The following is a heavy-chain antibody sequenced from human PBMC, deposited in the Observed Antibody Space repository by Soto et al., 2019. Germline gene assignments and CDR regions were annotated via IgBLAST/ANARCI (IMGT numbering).Heavy chain of an antibody. CDR1: GGAISSYY. CDR3: ARGLLWFGETNPYYFDY. J-gene: IGHJ4*02. D-gene: IGHD3-10*01. CDR2: IYYSGST. Sequence: SETLSLTCTVSGGAISSYYWSLMRQPPGKGLEWIGYIYYSGSTNYNPSLKSRVTISVDTSKNQFSLKLSSVTAADTAVYYCARGLLWFGETNPYYFDYWDQGTLVTVSS. V-gene: IGHV4-59*12.